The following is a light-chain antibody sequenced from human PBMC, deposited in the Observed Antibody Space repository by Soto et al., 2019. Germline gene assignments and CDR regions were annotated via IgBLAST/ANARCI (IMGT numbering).Light chain of an antibody. CDR3: ISYTVSRSYV. J-gene: IGLJ1*01. CDR2: EGT. Sequence: QSALTQPASASGSLGQSITISCTGSSSDVGTYYFVSWYQQHPGKVPKLMIYEGTKRPSGVSDRFSGSKSGNTASMTISGLQAEDEANYYCISYTVSRSYVFGTGTKLTVL. CDR1: SSDVGTYYF. V-gene: IGLV2-23*01.